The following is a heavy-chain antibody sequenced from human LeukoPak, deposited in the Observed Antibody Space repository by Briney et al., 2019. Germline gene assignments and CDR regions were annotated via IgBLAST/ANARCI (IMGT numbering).Heavy chain of an antibody. Sequence: PGRSLRLSCAASGFTFSTYSMNWVRQAPGKGLEWVSSISSSSSYVYYADSLKGRFTISRDNAENSLYLQMNSLRAEDTAVYYCARDIGSSSGSLDYWGQGTLVTVSS. D-gene: IGHD6-6*01. J-gene: IGHJ4*02. CDR3: ARDIGSSSGSLDY. CDR2: ISSSSSYV. V-gene: IGHV3-21*01. CDR1: GFTFSTYS.